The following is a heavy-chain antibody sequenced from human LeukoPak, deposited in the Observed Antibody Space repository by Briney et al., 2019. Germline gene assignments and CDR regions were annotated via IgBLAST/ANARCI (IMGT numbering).Heavy chain of an antibody. CDR2: ISYDGSDK. J-gene: IGHJ4*02. V-gene: IGHV3-30-3*01. CDR3: ARESHPLVGATTFDY. CDR1: GFTFTSYG. Sequence: PGGSLRLPCAASGFTFTSYGMHWVRQAPAKGLEWVAVISYDGSDKYYADSVKGRFTISRDNSKNTLYLQMNSLRAEDTAVYYCARESHPLVGATTFDYWGQGTLVTVSS. D-gene: IGHD1-26*01.